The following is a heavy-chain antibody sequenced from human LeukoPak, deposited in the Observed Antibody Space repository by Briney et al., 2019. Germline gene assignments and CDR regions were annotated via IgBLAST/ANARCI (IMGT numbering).Heavy chain of an antibody. V-gene: IGHV4-4*09. CDR2: IYTSGST. D-gene: IGHD6-13*01. J-gene: IGHJ6*03. CDR3: ARHSSSWYFDYYYYYMDV. Sequence: SETLSLTCTVSGGSISSYYWSWIRQPPGKGLEWIEYIYTSGSTNYNPSLKSRVTISVDTSKNQFSLKLSSVTAADTAVYYCARHSSSWYFDYYYYYMDVWGKGTTVTVSS. CDR1: GGSISSYY.